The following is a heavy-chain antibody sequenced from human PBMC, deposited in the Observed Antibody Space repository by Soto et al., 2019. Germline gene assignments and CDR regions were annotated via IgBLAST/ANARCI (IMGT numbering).Heavy chain of an antibody. CDR2: INHSGST. D-gene: IGHD2-8*01. V-gene: IGHV4-34*01. CDR1: GGSFSGYY. Sequence: SETLSLTCAVYGGSFSGYYWSWIRQPPGKGLEWIGEINHSGSTNYNPSLKSRVTISVDTSKNQFSLKLSSVTAADTAVYYCARGYCTNGVCYPRRPYYGMDVWGQGTTVTVSS. CDR3: ARGYCTNGVCYPRRPYYGMDV. J-gene: IGHJ6*02.